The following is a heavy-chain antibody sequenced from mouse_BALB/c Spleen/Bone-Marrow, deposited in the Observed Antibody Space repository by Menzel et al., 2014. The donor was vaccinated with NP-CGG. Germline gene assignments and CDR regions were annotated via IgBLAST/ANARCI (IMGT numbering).Heavy chain of an antibody. J-gene: IGHJ3*01. CDR1: GDSITSGY. CDR3: VRPSYDYDLAWFAY. CDR2: ISYSGST. V-gene: IGHV3-8*02. D-gene: IGHD2-4*01. Sequence: EVQLVESGPSLVKPSQTLSLTCSVTGDSITSGYWNWIRKFPGNKLEYMGYISYSGSTYYNPSLKSRISITRDTSKNQYYLQLNSVTTEDTATYYCVRPSYDYDLAWFAYWGQGTLVTVSA.